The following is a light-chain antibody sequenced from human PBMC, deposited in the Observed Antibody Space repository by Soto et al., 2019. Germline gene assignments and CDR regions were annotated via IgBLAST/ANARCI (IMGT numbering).Light chain of an antibody. CDR2: GAS. CDR1: QSVSSN. Sequence: IVLTQSPATLSVSPGERATLSCRASQSVSSNLAWYQQKPGQAPRLLISGASTRATGVPARFSGSGSGTDFTLTISSLEPEDFAVYYCQQRGNWPWTFGQGTKVDIK. J-gene: IGKJ1*01. CDR3: QQRGNWPWT. V-gene: IGKV3-11*01.